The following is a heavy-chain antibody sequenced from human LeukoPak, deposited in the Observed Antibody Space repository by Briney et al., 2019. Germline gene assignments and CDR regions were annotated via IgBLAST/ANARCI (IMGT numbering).Heavy chain of an antibody. CDR3: AHRGRYSSSWTFDY. CDR2: IYWDDAK. D-gene: IGHD6-13*01. V-gene: IGHV2-5*02. J-gene: IGHJ4*02. Sequence: SGPTLLKPTQTLTLTCTFSGFSLRTRGVGVGWIRQPPGKALEWLSLIYWDDAKRYSPSLKSRLTITKDTSKNQVVLTMTNMDPVDTATYYCAHRGRYSSSWTFDYWGQGTLVTVSS. CDR1: GFSLRTRGVG.